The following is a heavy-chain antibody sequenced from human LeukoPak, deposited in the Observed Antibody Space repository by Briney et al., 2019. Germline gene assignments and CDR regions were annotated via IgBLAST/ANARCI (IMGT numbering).Heavy chain of an antibody. CDR2: IYNSGGT. Sequence: NSSETLSLTCTVSGGSVGSYYWSWVRQPPGKRLELLGYIYNSGGTNYNPSLNGRVTISVDTSKSQFSLNLSSVTAADTAVYYCARRHHYYYYMDVWGKGTTVTVSS. J-gene: IGHJ6*03. V-gene: IGHV4-4*09. CDR3: ARRHHYYYYMDV. CDR1: GGSVGSYY.